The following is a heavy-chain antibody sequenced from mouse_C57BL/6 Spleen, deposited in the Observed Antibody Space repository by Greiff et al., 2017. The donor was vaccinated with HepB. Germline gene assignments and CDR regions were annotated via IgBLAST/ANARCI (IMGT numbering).Heavy chain of an antibody. D-gene: IGHD1-1*01. CDR1: GYTFTDYY. CDR3: ARDIYYYGSSSAWFAY. V-gene: IGHV1-77*01. CDR2: IGPGSGST. J-gene: IGHJ3*01. Sequence: QVQLQQSGAELVKPGASVKISCKASGYTFTDYYINWVKQRPGQGLEWIGKIGPGSGSTYYNEKFKGKATLTADKSSSTAYMQLSSLTSEDSAVYFCARDIYYYGSSSAWFAYWGQGTLVTVSA.